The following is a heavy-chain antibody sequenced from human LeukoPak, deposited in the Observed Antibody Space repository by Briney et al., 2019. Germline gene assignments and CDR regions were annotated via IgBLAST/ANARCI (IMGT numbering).Heavy chain of an antibody. V-gene: IGHV3-21*01. CDR3: ARDDSSPFDY. D-gene: IGHD3-22*01. CDR2: ISSSSSYI. Sequence: AGGSLRLSCAASGFTFSSYSMNWVRQAPGKGLEWVSSISSSSSYIYYADSVKARFTISRDNAKNSLYLQMNSLRAEDTAVYYCARDDSSPFDYWGQGTLVTVSS. CDR1: GFTFSSYS. J-gene: IGHJ4*02.